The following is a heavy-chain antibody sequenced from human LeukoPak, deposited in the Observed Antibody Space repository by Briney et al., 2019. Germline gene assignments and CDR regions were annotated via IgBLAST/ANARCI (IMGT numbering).Heavy chain of an antibody. Sequence: HPGGSLRLSCAASGFTFSSYWMSWVRQAPGKGLEWVANIKQDGSEKYYVDSVKGRFTISRDNAKNSLYLQMNSLRAEDTAVYFCAKDRQRMGADFDYWGQGTLVTVSS. D-gene: IGHD1-26*01. CDR1: GFTFSSYW. CDR3: AKDRQRMGADFDY. J-gene: IGHJ4*02. CDR2: IKQDGSEK. V-gene: IGHV3-7*03.